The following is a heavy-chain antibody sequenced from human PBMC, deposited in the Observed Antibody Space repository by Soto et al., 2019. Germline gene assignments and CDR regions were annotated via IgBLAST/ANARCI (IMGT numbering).Heavy chain of an antibody. V-gene: IGHV3-33*01. Sequence: WGSLRLSCAASGFTSISYGIHFVRHSPGKGLEWVAVIWYDGSNKYYADSVKGRFTISRDNSKNTLYLQMNSLRAEDTAVYYCARGRIVGAKVSFDYWGQGTLVTVSS. D-gene: IGHD1-26*01. CDR2: IWYDGSNK. CDR3: ARGRIVGAKVSFDY. J-gene: IGHJ4*02. CDR1: GFTSISYG.